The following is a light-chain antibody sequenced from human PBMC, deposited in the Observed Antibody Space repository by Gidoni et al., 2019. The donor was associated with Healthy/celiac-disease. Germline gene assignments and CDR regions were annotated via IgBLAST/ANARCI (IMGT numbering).Light chain of an antibody. CDR3: QQFNNWPLT. Sequence: EIVMTQSPATLSVSPGEGATLSCRASQSVSSKIAWYQQKPGQAPRLLIYSASTRATGIPDRFSGSGSGTEFTLTISSLQSEDFADYYCQQFNNWPLTFGGGTKVEIK. J-gene: IGKJ4*01. CDR1: QSVSSK. V-gene: IGKV3D-15*01. CDR2: SAS.